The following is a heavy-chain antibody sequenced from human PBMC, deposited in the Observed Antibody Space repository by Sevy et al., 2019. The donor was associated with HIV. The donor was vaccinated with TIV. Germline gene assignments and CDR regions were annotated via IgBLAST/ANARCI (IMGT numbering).Heavy chain of an antibody. CDR3: ARDKDYSNYLPDY. CDR2: IWYDGSNK. D-gene: IGHD4-4*01. CDR1: GFTFSSHG. Sequence: GGSLRLSCAASGFTFSSHGMHWVRQDPGKGLEWVAVIWYDGSNKYYADSVKGRFTISRDNSKSTLFLQINSLRAEDTAVYFCARDKDYSNYLPDYWGQGTLVTVSS. J-gene: IGHJ4*02. V-gene: IGHV3-33*01.